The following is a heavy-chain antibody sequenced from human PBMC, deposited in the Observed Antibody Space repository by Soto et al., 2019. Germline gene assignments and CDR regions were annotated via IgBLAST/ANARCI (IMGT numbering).Heavy chain of an antibody. CDR1: GYTFTGYY. CDR3: ASDYYDSSGYYHYYYGMDV. J-gene: IGHJ6*02. CDR2: INPNSGGT. D-gene: IGHD3-22*01. Sequence: GASVKVSRKASGYTFTGYYMHWVRQAPGQGLEWMGWINPNSGGTNYAQKFQGRVTMTRDTSISTAYMELSRLRSDDTAVYYCASDYYDSSGYYHYYYGMDVWGQGTTVTVSS. V-gene: IGHV1-2*02.